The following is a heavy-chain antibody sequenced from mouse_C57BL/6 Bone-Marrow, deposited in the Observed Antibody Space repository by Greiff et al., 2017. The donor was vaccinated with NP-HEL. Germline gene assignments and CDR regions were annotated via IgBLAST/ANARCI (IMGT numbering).Heavy chain of an antibody. D-gene: IGHD2-4*01. Sequence: QVQLQQPGAELVKPGASVKMSCKASGYTFTSYWITWVKQRPGQGLEWIGDIYPGSGSTNYNEKFKSKATLTVDTSASTAYMQLSSLTSEDSAVYYGARREYDYDAPAWFAYWGQGTLVTVSA. V-gene: IGHV1-55*01. CDR2: IYPGSGST. CDR1: GYTFTSYW. CDR3: ARREYDYDAPAWFAY. J-gene: IGHJ3*01.